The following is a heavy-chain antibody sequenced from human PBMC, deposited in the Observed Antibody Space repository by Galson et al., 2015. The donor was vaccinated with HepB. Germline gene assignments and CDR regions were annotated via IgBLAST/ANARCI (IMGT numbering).Heavy chain of an antibody. CDR2: INPSGGST. Sequence: SVKVSYKASGYTFTSYYMHWVRQAPGQGLEWMGIINPSGGSTSYAQKFQGRVTMNRDTSTSTVYMELSSLRSEDTAVYDCGRDLNAAAPPYYFHYWCPGTLVTASS. CDR1: GYTFTSYY. D-gene: IGHD6-13*01. V-gene: IGHV1-46*01. J-gene: IGHJ4*02. CDR3: GRDLNAAAPPYYFHY.